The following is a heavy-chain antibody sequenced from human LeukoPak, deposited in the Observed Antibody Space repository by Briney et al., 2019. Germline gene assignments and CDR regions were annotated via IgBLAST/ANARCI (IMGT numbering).Heavy chain of an antibody. D-gene: IGHD3-10*01. CDR3: ARGISGDS. J-gene: IGHJ4*02. V-gene: IGHV5-51*01. CDR2: IYPADSDT. Sequence: GESLKISCRGFGYSFSNYWIGWVRQMPAKGLAWMGIIYPADSDTRYSPSFQDQITISAAKSISTAYLQWSSLKASVIVMYYCARGISGDSWGQGPLVTVSS. CDR1: GYSFSNYW.